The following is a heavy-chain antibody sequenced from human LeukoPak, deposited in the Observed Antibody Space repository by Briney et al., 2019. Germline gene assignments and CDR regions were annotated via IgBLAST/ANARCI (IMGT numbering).Heavy chain of an antibody. D-gene: IGHD3-22*01. Sequence: PSQTLSLTCTVSGGSISSGGYYWSWIRQHPGKGLEWIGYIYYSGSTYYSPSLKSRVTISVDTSKNQFSLKLSSVTAADTAVYYCARDEDDSSGYYLNYWGQGTLVTVSS. CDR3: ARDEDDSSGYYLNY. CDR1: GGSISSGGYY. CDR2: IYYSGST. V-gene: IGHV4-31*03. J-gene: IGHJ4*02.